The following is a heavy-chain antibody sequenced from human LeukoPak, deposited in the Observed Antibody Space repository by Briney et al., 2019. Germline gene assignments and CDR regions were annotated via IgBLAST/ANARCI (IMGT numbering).Heavy chain of an antibody. V-gene: IGHV3-30-3*01. CDR3: TRSKSSSSPNFDY. Sequence: PGGSPRLSCAASGFTFSSYAMHWVRQAPGKGLEWVAIISYDGSNKYYADSVKGRFTISRDNSKSTLYLQMNSLRAEDTAVYYCTRSKSSSSPNFDYWGQGTLVTVSS. CDR1: GFTFSSYA. D-gene: IGHD6-6*01. J-gene: IGHJ4*02. CDR2: ISYDGSNK.